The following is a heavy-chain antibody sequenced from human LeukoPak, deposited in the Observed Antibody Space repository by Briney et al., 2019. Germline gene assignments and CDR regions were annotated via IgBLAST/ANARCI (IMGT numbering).Heavy chain of an antibody. D-gene: IGHD5-18*01. CDR3: ARHLSGVTGYTYGRGIDY. Sequence: GGSLRLSCVASGFTFSIYGMTWVRQAPGKGLEWVSAITSGGSTYYADSVKGRFVISKDNSKNTLYLQMNSLRAEDTAVYYCARHLSGVTGYTYGRGIDYWGQGTLVTVSS. V-gene: IGHV3-23*01. CDR1: GFTFSIYG. J-gene: IGHJ4*02. CDR2: ITSGGST.